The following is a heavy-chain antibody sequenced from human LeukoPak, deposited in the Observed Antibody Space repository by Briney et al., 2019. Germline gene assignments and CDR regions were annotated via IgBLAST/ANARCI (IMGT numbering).Heavy chain of an antibody. CDR2: IIPLFGTA. V-gene: IGHV1-69*13. Sequence: SVKVSCKASGGTFSSYAISWVRQPPGQGLEWMGGIIPLFGTANYAQKFQGRVAITAEQPTGTAYMELSSLRSEDTAVYYCASPPLYGEYGGDAFNIWGQGTMVTVSS. CDR1: GGTFSSYA. D-gene: IGHD4-17*01. J-gene: IGHJ3*02. CDR3: ASPPLYGEYGGDAFNI.